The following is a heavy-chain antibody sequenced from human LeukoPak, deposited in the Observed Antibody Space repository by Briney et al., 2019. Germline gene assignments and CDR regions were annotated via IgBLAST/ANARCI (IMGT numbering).Heavy chain of an antibody. J-gene: IGHJ1*01. CDR2: INHSGST. CDR1: GGSFSGYY. D-gene: IGHD3-22*01. Sequence: SETLSLTCAVYGGSFSGYYWSWIRQPPGKGLEWIGEINHSGSTNYNPSLKSRVTISVDTSKNQFSLKLSSVTAADTAVYYCARGVRSSGYYSSRAVYFQHWGQGTLVTVSS. V-gene: IGHV4-34*01. CDR3: ARGVRSSGYYSSRAVYFQH.